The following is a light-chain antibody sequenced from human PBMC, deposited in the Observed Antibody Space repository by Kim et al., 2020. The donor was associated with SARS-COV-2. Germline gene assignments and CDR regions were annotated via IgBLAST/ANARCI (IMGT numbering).Light chain of an antibody. CDR3: QEYNSDFT. Sequence: SASVGDRVTITCRASQTISTWLAWYQQKPGKPPNALISDASSLESGVPSRFSGSGSGTEFTLTISSLQPDDFATYYCQEYNSDFTFGPGTKGDIK. CDR2: DAS. J-gene: IGKJ3*01. V-gene: IGKV1-5*01. CDR1: QTISTW.